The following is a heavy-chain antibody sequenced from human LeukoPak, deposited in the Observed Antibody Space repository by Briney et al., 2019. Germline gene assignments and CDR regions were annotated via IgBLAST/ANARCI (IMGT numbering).Heavy chain of an antibody. CDR3: ARAAPSRVTTASSDY. J-gene: IGHJ4*02. V-gene: IGHV3-21*01. Sequence: GGSLRLSCAASGFTFSSYSMNWVRQAPGKGLEWVSSISSSSSYIYYADSVKGRFTISRDNAKNSLYLQMNSLRTEDTAVYYCARAAPSRVTTASSDYWGQETLVTVSS. D-gene: IGHD4-17*01. CDR2: ISSSSSYI. CDR1: GFTFSSYS.